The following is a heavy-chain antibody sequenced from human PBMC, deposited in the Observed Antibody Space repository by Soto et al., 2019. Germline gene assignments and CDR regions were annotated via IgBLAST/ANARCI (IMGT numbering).Heavy chain of an antibody. Sequence: SVKVSCKASGGTSSSYAISWVRQAPGQGLEWMGGIIPIFGTANYAQKFQGRVTITADKSTSTAYMELSSLRSEDTAVYYCARDSGYSYGPDAFDIWGQGTMVTVSS. CDR1: GGTSSSYA. J-gene: IGHJ3*02. V-gene: IGHV1-69*06. D-gene: IGHD5-18*01. CDR2: IIPIFGTA. CDR3: ARDSGYSYGPDAFDI.